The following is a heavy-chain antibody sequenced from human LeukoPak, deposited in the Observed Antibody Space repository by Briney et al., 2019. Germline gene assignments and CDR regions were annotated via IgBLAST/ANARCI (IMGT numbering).Heavy chain of an antibody. D-gene: IGHD2-15*01. J-gene: IGHJ6*02. CDR2: INHSGST. Sequence: SETLSLTCAVYGGSFSGYYWSWIRQPPGKGLEWIGEINHSGSTNYNPSLKSRVTISVDTSKNQFSLKLSSVTAADTAVYYCARARCSGGGCYGSYYYYGMDVWGQGTTVTVSS. V-gene: IGHV4-34*01. CDR1: GGSFSGYY. CDR3: ARARCSGGGCYGSYYYYGMDV.